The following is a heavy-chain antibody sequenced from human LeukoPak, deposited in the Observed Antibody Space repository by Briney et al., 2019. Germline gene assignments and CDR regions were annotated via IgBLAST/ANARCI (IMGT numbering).Heavy chain of an antibody. Sequence: GGSLRLSCAASGFTFSSYAMSWVRQAPGKGLEWVSAISGSGGSTYCADSVKGRFTISRDNSKNTLYLQMHALRAEDTALYHCAKVPYGSGSYSTLDYWGQGTLVTVSS. CDR3: AKVPYGSGSYSTLDY. V-gene: IGHV3-23*01. CDR2: ISGSGGST. CDR1: GFTFSSYA. J-gene: IGHJ4*02. D-gene: IGHD3-10*01.